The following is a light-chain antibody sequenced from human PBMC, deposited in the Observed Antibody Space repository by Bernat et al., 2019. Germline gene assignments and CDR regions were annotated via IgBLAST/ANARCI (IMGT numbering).Light chain of an antibody. Sequence: QTVVTQEPSFSVSPGGTVTLTCGLSSGSVSTSYYPSWYQQTPGQAPRTLIYSTNTRSSVVPDRFSGSILGNNAALTITGAQADDDSAYCCVLYMGSGIWVFGGGTKLTVL. CDR2: STN. CDR1: SGSVSTSYY. J-gene: IGLJ3*02. CDR3: VLYMGSGIWV. V-gene: IGLV8-61*01.